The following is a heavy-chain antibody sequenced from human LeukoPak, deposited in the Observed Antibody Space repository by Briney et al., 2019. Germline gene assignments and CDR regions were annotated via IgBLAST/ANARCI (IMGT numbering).Heavy chain of an antibody. V-gene: IGHV4-59*01. Sequence: SETLSPTCTVSGGSISSYYWSWIRQPPGKGLEWIGYIYYSGSTNYNPSLKSRVTISVDTSKNQFSLKLSSVTAADTAVYYCARTMAAAASRDYWGQGTLVTVSS. CDR1: GGSISSYY. CDR2: IYYSGST. CDR3: ARTMAAAASRDY. D-gene: IGHD6-13*01. J-gene: IGHJ4*02.